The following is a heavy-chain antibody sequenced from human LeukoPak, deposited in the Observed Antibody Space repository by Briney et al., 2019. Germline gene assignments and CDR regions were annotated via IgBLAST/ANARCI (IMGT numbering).Heavy chain of an antibody. CDR1: GGSISSYY. CDR2: IYYSGST. J-gene: IGHJ6*03. D-gene: IGHD6-19*01. V-gene: IGHV4-59*12. CDR3: ARRGSGWYGYYYYMDV. Sequence: SETLSLTCTVSGGSISSYYWNWIRQPPGKGLEWIGYIYYSGSTNYNPSLKSRVTISVDTSKNQFSLKLSSVTAADTAVYYCARRGSGWYGYYYYMDVWGKGTTVTISS.